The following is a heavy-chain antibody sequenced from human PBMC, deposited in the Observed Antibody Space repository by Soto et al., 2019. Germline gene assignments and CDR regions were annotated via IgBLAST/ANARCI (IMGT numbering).Heavy chain of an antibody. V-gene: IGHV4-31*03. CDR3: AREEGTGIAASFYY. CDR2: IYYSGST. J-gene: IGHJ4*02. D-gene: IGHD6-13*01. CDR1: GGSISSCGYY. Sequence: SETLSLTCTVSGGSISSCGYYWSWIRQHPGKGLEWIGYIYYSGSTYYNPSLKSRVTISVDTSKNQFSLKLSSVTAADTAVYYCAREEGTGIAASFYYWGQGTLVTVSS.